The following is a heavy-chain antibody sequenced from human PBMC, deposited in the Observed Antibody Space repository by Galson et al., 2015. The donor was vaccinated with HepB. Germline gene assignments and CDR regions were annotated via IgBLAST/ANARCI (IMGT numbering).Heavy chain of an antibody. CDR1: GFTFSSYG. V-gene: IGHV3-33*08. CDR2: IWYDGSNK. D-gene: IGHD2-2*01. J-gene: IGHJ6*02. CDR3: ARDAIYCSSTSCYGYYGMDV. Sequence: SLRLSCAASGFTFSSYGMHWVRQAPGKGLEWVAVIWYDGSNKYYADSVKGRFTISRDNSKNTLYLQMNSLRAEDTAVYYCARDAIYCSSTSCYGYYGMDVWGQGTTVTVSS.